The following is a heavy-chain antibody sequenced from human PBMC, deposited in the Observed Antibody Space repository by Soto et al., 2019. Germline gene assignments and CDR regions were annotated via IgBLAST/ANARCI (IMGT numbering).Heavy chain of an antibody. Sequence: EVQLVESGGGLVKPGGSLRLSCAASGFTFGHVWISWVRQAPGKGLEWVGRIKSKTDGGTSDYAAPVKGRFTISRDDSKNTLYRRMNSLKAEDTAVYYCATGSSLGAPRWGQGTLVTVSS. V-gene: IGHV3-15*01. CDR2: IKSKTDGGTS. CDR3: ATGSSLGAPR. CDR1: GFTFGHVW. D-gene: IGHD3-16*01. J-gene: IGHJ4*02.